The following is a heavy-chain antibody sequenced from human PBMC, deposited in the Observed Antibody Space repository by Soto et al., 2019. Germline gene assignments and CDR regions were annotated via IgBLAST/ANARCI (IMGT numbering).Heavy chain of an antibody. CDR3: AKWNEMKRSFDD. Sequence: PSETLSLTCTVSAGSISNYYWNWIRQPPEKGLEWIGFIHHSGNSMSNPSLRSRLTMSVDTTEGQISLNLRAVTAADTAVYYCAKWNEMKRSFDDWGQGILVT. J-gene: IGHJ4*02. V-gene: IGHV4-59*01. D-gene: IGHD1-1*01. CDR2: IHHSGNS. CDR1: AGSISNYY.